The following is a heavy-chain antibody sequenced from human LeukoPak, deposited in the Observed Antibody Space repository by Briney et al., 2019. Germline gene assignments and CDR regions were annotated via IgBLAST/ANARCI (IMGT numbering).Heavy chain of an antibody. CDR3: ARVGIENGSGYFLDY. J-gene: IGHJ4*02. CDR2: ISAYNGNT. CDR1: GYTFTSYG. V-gene: IGHV1-18*01. D-gene: IGHD3-22*01. Sequence: ASVTVSCTASGYTFTSYGISWVRQAPGQGLEWMGWISAYNGNTNYAQKLQGRVTMTTDTSTSTAYMELRSLRSDDTAVYYCARVGIENGSGYFLDYWGQGTLVTVSS.